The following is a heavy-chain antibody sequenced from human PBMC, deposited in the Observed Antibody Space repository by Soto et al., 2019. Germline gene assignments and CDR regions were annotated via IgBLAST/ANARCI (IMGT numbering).Heavy chain of an antibody. CDR3: AKTTHGNAFDI. CDR1: GFIFSSYG. CDR2: ISYDGSNK. D-gene: IGHD1-1*01. V-gene: IGHV3-30*18. J-gene: IGHJ3*02. Sequence: QVQLVESGGGVVQPGRSLRLSCAASGFIFSSYGMYWVRQAPGKGLEWVAVISYDGSNKYYADSVKGRFTISRDNSKNTLYLQMNSLRAEDTAVYYCAKTTHGNAFDIWGQGTMVTVSS.